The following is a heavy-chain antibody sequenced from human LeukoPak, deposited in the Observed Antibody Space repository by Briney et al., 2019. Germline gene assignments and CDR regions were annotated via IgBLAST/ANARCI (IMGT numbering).Heavy chain of an antibody. V-gene: IGHV3-66*01. J-gene: IGHJ3*02. CDR1: GFTFKTYS. D-gene: IGHD2-2*03. CDR3: ARGTWILGAFDM. Sequence: PGGSLRLSCVVSGFTFKTYSMNWVRQAPGKGLEWVSVIYSGGSTYYADSVKGRFTISRDNSKNTLYFQMNSLRAEDTAVYYCARGTWILGAFDMWSQGTMVTVSS. CDR2: IYSGGST.